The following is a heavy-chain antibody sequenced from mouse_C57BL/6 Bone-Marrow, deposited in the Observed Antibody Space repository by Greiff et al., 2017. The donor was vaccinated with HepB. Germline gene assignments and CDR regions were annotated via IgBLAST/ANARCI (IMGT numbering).Heavy chain of an antibody. J-gene: IGHJ1*03. V-gene: IGHV5-17*01. D-gene: IGHD1-1*01. CDR3: ARQLLRYRYFDV. CDR1: GFTFSDYG. Sequence: EVMLVESGGGLVKPGGSLKLSCAASGFTFSDYGMHWVRQAPEKGLEWVAYISSGSSTIYYADTVKGRFTISRDNAKNTLFLQMTSLRSEDTAMYYCARQLLRYRYFDVWGTGTTVTVSS. CDR2: ISSGSSTI.